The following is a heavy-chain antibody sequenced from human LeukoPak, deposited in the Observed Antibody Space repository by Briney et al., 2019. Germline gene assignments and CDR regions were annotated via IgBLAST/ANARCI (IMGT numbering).Heavy chain of an antibody. D-gene: IGHD1-26*01. CDR2: FSGGGGRT. CDR3: AKLVGGLPFDL. Sequence: GGSLRLSCAASGFSFSSYAMSWVRQAPGKGLEWVSAFSGGGGRTYYADSVKGRFTISRDNSKNTLYLQMNSLRAEDTAVYYCAKLVGGLPFDLWGQGTVVTVSS. J-gene: IGHJ3*01. V-gene: IGHV3-23*01. CDR1: GFSFSSYA.